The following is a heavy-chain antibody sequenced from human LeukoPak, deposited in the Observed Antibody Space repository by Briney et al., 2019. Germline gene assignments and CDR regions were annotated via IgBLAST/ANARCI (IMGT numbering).Heavy chain of an antibody. CDR3: ARGRRYYYGSGSYYERDY. CDR1: GGSFSGYY. CDR2: INHSGST. V-gene: IGHV4-34*01. Sequence: SETLSLTCAVYGGSFSGYYWSWIRQPPGKGLEWIGEINHSGSTNYNPSLKSRVTISVDTSKNQFSLKLSSVTAADTAVYYCARGRRYYYGSGSYYERDYWGQGTLVTVSS. J-gene: IGHJ4*02. D-gene: IGHD3-10*01.